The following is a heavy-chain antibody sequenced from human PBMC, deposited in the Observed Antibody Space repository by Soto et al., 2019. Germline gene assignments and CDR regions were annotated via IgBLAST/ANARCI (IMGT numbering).Heavy chain of an antibody. CDR2: IYYSGST. V-gene: IGHV4-31*03. Sequence: SETLSLTCTVSGGSISSDGYYWSWIRQHPGKGLEWIGYIYYSGSTYYNPSLKSRVTISVDTSKNQFSLKLSSVTAADTAAYYCARGGSSSTYQFDYWGQGTLVTVSS. J-gene: IGHJ4*02. D-gene: IGHD6-6*01. CDR1: GGSISSDGYY. CDR3: ARGGSSSTYQFDY.